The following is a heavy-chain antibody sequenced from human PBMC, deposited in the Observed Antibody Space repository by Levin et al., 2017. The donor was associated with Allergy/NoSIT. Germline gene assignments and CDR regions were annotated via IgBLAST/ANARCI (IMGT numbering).Heavy chain of an antibody. Sequence: GGSLRLSCAASGFTFSSYWMHWVRQAPGKGLVWVSRITSDGSSTSYADSVKGRFTISRDNAKNTLYLQMNSLRAEDTAVYYCARARYCTSGDCYSDSWGQGTLVTVSS. D-gene: IGHD2-8*01. V-gene: IGHV3-74*01. CDR1: GFTFSSYW. J-gene: IGHJ4*02. CDR2: ITSDGSST. CDR3: ARARYCTSGDCYSDS.